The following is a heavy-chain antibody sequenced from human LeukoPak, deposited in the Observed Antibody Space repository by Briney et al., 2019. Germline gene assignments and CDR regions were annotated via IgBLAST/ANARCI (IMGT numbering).Heavy chain of an antibody. CDR1: GFTFNTYA. D-gene: IGHD3-9*01. CDR3: AKGSVNYDILTGSYFDY. V-gene: IGHV3-23*01. J-gene: IGHJ4*02. CDR2: ISGSGENT. Sequence: GGSLRLSCAASGFTFNTYAMNWVRQAPGKGLEWVSSISGSGENTYYADSVKGRFTISRDNSKNTLSLQMNSLRAEDTAVYYCAKGSVNYDILTGSYFDYWGQGALVTVSS.